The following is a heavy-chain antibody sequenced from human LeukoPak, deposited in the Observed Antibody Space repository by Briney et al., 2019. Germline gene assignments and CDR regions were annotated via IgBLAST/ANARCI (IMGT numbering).Heavy chain of an antibody. V-gene: IGHV4-4*02. CDR1: GGSISSNNW. CDR2: IYHSGSP. D-gene: IGHD1-1*01. Sequence: SETLSLTCAVSGGSISSNNWWGWVRQPPGKGLEWIGEIYHSGSPNYNPSLKSRVAISVDKSRNHFSLNLSSVTAADTAVYYCARVNINNWHSCDYWGQGTLVTVSS. J-gene: IGHJ4*02. CDR3: ARVNINNWHSCDY.